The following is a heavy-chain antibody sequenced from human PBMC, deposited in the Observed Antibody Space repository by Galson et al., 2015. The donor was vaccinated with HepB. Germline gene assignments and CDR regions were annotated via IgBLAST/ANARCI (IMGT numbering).Heavy chain of an antibody. CDR2: INPSGGST. CDR3: AREGYGDYDAFDI. Sequence: SVKVSCKASGYTFTSYYMHWVRQAPGRGLEWMGIINPSGGSTSYAQKFQGRVTMTRDTSTSTVYMELSSLRSEDTAVYYCAREGYGDYDAFDIWGQGTMVTVSS. CDR1: GYTFTSYY. D-gene: IGHD4-17*01. V-gene: IGHV1-46*01. J-gene: IGHJ3*02.